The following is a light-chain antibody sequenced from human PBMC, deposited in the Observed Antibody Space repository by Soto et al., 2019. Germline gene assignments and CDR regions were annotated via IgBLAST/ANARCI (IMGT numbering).Light chain of an antibody. V-gene: IGLV2-14*01. CDR1: SSDVGGYNY. CDR2: EVS. CDR3: SSYTSSSTPWV. J-gene: IGLJ3*02. Sequence: QSVLTQPASVSGSPGQSITISCTGTSSDVGGYNYVSWYQQHPGKAPKLMIYEVSNRPSGVSNRFSGSKSGNTASLNISGLQAEDEADYYCSSYTSSSTPWVFGGGTKLTVL.